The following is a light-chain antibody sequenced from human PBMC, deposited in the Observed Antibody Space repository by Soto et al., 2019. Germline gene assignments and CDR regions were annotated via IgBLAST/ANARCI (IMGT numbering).Light chain of an antibody. CDR1: QSVLYSSNNKNY. CDR2: WAS. J-gene: IGKJ4*01. Sequence: DILMTQSPYSLAVSLGERATINCKSSQSVLYSSNNKNYLAWYQQKPGQPPKLLIYWASTRESGVPDRFSGSGSGTDFTLTISSLQAEDVAVYYCQQYYSTPVTFGGGTKV. V-gene: IGKV4-1*01. CDR3: QQYYSTPVT.